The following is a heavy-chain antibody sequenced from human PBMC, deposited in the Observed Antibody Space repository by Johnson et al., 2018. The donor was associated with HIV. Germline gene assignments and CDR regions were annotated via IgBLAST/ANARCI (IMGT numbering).Heavy chain of an antibody. CDR2: ISSSGSTI. Sequence: VQLVESGGGLVQPGGSLRLSCEASGFTFSSYEMNWGRQAPGKGLEWVSYISSSGSTIYYADSVKGRFTISRDNAKNSLYLQMNSLRAEDTAVYYCAKSGGWYAFDIWGQGTMVTVSS. V-gene: IGHV3-48*03. CDR3: AKSGGWYAFDI. D-gene: IGHD6-19*01. J-gene: IGHJ3*02. CDR1: GFTFSSYE.